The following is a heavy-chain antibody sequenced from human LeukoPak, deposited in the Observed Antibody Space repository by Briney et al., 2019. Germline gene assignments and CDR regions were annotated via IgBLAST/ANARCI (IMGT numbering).Heavy chain of an antibody. V-gene: IGHV4-34*01. CDR3: ARAGDYYDSSGEVAEYGMDV. CDR2: INRSGST. J-gene: IGHJ6*02. Sequence: SETVCLTCAVYGGSFSGYYWSWIRQPPGKGLEWIGGINRSGSTNYNPSLKSRVTISVDTSKNQFSLKLSSVTAADTAVYYCARAGDYYDSSGEVAEYGMDVWGQGTTVTVSS. D-gene: IGHD3-22*01. CDR1: GGSFSGYY.